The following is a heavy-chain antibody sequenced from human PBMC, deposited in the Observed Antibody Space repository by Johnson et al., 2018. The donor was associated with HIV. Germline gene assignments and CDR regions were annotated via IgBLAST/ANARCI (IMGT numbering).Heavy chain of an antibody. Sequence: TWMSWVRQAPGKGLEWVARIKSKSDGGTTDYAAPVKGRFTISRDDSKNTLYLQMNSLKTEDTAVYYCTTDLIVVIPIGAFDVWGQGTTVTV. CDR1: TW. V-gene: IGHV3-15*01. CDR3: TTDLIVVIPIGAFDV. D-gene: IGHD3-16*01. CDR2: IKSKSDGGTT. J-gene: IGHJ3*01.